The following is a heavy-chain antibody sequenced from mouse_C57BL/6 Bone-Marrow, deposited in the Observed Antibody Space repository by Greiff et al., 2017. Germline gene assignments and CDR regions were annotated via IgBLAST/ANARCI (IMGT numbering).Heavy chain of an antibody. V-gene: IGHV5-6*01. CDR2: ISSGGSYT. CDR3: ARPYYYGSSLYFDY. Sequence: EVKLMESGGDLVKPGGSLKLSCAASGFTFSSYGMSWVRQTPDKRLEWVATISSGGSYTYYPDSVKGRFTISRDNAENTLYLQMSSLKSEDTAMYYCARPYYYGSSLYFDYWGQGTTLTVSS. D-gene: IGHD1-1*01. J-gene: IGHJ2*01. CDR1: GFTFSSYG.